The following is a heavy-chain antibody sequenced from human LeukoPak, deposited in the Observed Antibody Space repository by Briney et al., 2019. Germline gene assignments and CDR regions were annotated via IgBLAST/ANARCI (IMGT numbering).Heavy chain of an antibody. J-gene: IGHJ4*02. D-gene: IGHD5-24*01. V-gene: IGHV3-48*03. CDR2: IDSSGSTI. CDR1: GFTFSSYE. CDR3: ARTKEMATISYFDS. Sequence: GGSLRLSCAASGFTFSSYEMNWVRQAPGKGLEWVSYIDSSGSTIHYADSVKGRFTISRDNAKNSLYLQMNSLRAEDTAVHYCARTKEMATISYFDSWGQGTLVTVSS.